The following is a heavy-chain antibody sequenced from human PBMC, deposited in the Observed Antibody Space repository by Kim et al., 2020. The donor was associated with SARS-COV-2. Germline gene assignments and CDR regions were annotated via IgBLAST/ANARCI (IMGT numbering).Heavy chain of an antibody. V-gene: IGHV3-15*01. CDR1: GFTFTNAW. CDR3: TTSSLECGGDCYWFDP. Sequence: GGSLRLSCAASGFTFTNAWMNWVRQAPGKGLEWVGRIKSRTDGGTTDYAAPLKDRFTISRDDSKNTVYLQMNSLKTEDTALYYCTTSSLECGGDCYWFDPWGQGTLVTVSS. J-gene: IGHJ5*02. CDR2: IKSRTDGGTT. D-gene: IGHD2-21*01.